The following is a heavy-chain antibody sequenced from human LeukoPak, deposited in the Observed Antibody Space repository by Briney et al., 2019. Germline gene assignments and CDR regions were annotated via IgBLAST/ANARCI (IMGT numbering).Heavy chain of an antibody. CDR1: GFTFSSYW. D-gene: IGHD2-2*01. V-gene: IGHV3-15*01. CDR3: TTDGRGYCSSTSCFSSSYYYYYGMDV. CDR2: IKSKTDGGTT. J-gene: IGHJ6*02. Sequence: PGGSLRLSCAASGFTFSSYWMNWARQAPGKGLEWVGRIKSKTDGGTTDYAAPVKGRFTISRDDSKNTLYLQMNSLKTEDTAVYYCTTDGRGYCSSTSCFSSSYYYYYGMDVWGQGTTVTVSS.